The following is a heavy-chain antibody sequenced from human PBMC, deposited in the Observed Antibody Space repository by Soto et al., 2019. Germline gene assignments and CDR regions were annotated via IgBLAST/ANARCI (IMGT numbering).Heavy chain of an antibody. V-gene: IGHV4-39*01. D-gene: IGHD6-19*01. CDR3: ARTRAVWFDP. CDR1: SGTISSSSYY. Sequence: QLQLQESGRGLVKPSETLSLTCTVSSGTISSSSYYWGWIRQPPGKGLEWIGSIYYSGSTYYNPSLKSRVTISVDTSKNQFSLKLSSVTAADTAVYYCARTRAVWFDPWGQGTLVTVSS. J-gene: IGHJ5*02. CDR2: IYYSGST.